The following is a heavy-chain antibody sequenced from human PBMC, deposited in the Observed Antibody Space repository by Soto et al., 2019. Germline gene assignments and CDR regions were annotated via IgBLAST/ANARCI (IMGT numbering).Heavy chain of an antibody. V-gene: IGHV1-18*04. Sequence: QVQVVQSGAEVKKPGASVKVSCKASGYIFTSYGISWVRQAPGQGLEWMGWISAHNGKTNYAQKVQGRVTMTTDTSTSTAYMELRSLRSDDTAVYYCVMDTVAKSINFDYWGQGTLVTVSS. CDR2: ISAHNGKT. D-gene: IGHD5-12*01. CDR1: GYIFTSYG. J-gene: IGHJ4*02. CDR3: VMDTVAKSINFDY.